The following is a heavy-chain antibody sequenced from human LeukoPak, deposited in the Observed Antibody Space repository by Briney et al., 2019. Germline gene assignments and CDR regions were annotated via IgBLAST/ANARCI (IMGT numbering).Heavy chain of an antibody. J-gene: IGHJ6*03. CDR1: SYTFTSYG. V-gene: IGHV1-18*01. D-gene: IGHD6-13*01. Sequence: ASVKVSCKASSYTFTSYGISWVRQAPGQGLEWMGWISAYNGNTNYAQKLQGRVTMTTDTSTSTAYMELRSLRSDDTAVYYCASGIAAAGPYYYYYYMDVWGKGTTVTVSS. CDR3: ASGIAAAGPYYYYYYMDV. CDR2: ISAYNGNT.